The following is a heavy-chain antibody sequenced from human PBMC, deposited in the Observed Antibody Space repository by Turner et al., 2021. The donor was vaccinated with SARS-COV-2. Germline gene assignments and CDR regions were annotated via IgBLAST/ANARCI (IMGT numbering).Heavy chain of an antibody. D-gene: IGHD6-13*01. J-gene: IGHJ4*02. Sequence: QVQLQESGPGLVKPSQTLSLTCTVSGGSISSGGYYWSWIRQHPGKGLEWIGYIYNSGNTYYPPSLKSRVTISVDSSKNQFSLKLSSVTAADTAVYFCARSSTSSNRFDYWGQGTLVTVSS. CDR2: IYNSGNT. CDR1: GGSISSGGYY. V-gene: IGHV4-31*03. CDR3: ARSSTSSNRFDY.